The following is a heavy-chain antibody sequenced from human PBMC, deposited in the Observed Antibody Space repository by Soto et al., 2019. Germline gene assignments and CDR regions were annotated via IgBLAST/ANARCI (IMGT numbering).Heavy chain of an antibody. CDR1: GGSISSYY. V-gene: IGHV4-59*01. CDR3: AGAVTIFGVVQSMDV. D-gene: IGHD3-3*01. Sequence: PSETLSLTCTVSGGSISSYYWSWIRQPPGKGLEWIGYIYYSGSTNYNPSLKSRVTISVDTSKNQFSLKLSSVTAADTAVYYCAGAVTIFGVVQSMDVWGKGTTVTVSS. CDR2: IYYSGST. J-gene: IGHJ6*03.